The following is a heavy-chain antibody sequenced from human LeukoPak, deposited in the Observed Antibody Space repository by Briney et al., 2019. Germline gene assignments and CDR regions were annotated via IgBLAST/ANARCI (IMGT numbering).Heavy chain of an antibody. D-gene: IGHD4-17*01. V-gene: IGHV4-59*01. CDR1: GGSISNYF. Sequence: SETLSLTCSVSGGSISNYFWSWIRQSPAKGLEWIGYIHHSGRTNYNPSLKSRVTISVDTSKDQVSLKMSSVTAADTAVYYCARLGGVWTYGDSHLDYWGQGTLVTVSS. CDR3: ARLGGVWTYGDSHLDY. J-gene: IGHJ4*02. CDR2: IHHSGRT.